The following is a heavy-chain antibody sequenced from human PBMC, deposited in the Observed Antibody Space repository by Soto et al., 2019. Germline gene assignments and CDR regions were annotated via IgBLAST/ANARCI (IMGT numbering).Heavy chain of an antibody. CDR1: GGSISTYY. CDR3: ARESIGSGSYYNYFDY. J-gene: IGHJ4*02. D-gene: IGHD3-10*01. V-gene: IGHV4-59*01. CDR2: IYYSGST. Sequence: SETLSLTCTVSGGSISTYYWSWIRQPPGKGLEWIGYIYYSGSTNYNPSLKSRVTISVDTSKIQFSLKLTSVTAADTALYYCARESIGSGSYYNYFDYWGQGTLVTVSS.